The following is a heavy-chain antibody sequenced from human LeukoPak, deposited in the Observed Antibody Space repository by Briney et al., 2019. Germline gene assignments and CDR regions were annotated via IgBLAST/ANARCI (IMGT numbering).Heavy chain of an antibody. CDR2: IWYDGSNK. CDR1: GFTFSSYG. D-gene: IGHD3-10*01. V-gene: IGHV3-33*06. CDR3: AKDSGGWITMVRGVRRFDP. J-gene: IGHJ5*02. Sequence: GRSLRLSCAASGFTFSSYGMHWVRQAPGKGLEWVAVIWYDGSNKYYADSVKGRFTISRDNSKNTLYLQMNSLRAEDTAVYYCAKDSGGWITMVRGVRRFDPWGQGTLVTVSS.